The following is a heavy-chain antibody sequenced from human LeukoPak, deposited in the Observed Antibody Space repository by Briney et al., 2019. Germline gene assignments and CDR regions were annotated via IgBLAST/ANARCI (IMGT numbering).Heavy chain of an antibody. CDR2: INHSGST. J-gene: IGHJ4*02. CDR3: ARVSSSWFDY. CDR1: GGSFSGYY. Sequence: SETLSLTCAVYGGSFSGYYWSWIRQPPGKGLEWIGEINHSGSTNYNPSLTSRVTISVDTSKNQFSLKLSSVTAADTAVYYCARVSSSWFDYWGQGTLVTVSS. V-gene: IGHV4-34*01. D-gene: IGHD6-13*01.